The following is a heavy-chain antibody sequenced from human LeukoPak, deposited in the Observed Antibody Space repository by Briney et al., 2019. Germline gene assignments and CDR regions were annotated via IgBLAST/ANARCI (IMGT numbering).Heavy chain of an antibody. CDR1: GFTFSSYA. CDR3: AKGGSFYYDSSGYLY. J-gene: IGHJ4*02. CDR2: ISGSGGNT. V-gene: IGHV3-23*01. D-gene: IGHD3-22*01. Sequence: GGSLRLSCAPSGFTFSSYAMSWVRQAPGKGLEWLSAISGSGGNTYYADSMKGRFTIPRDNSKNTLYLQMNSLRAEDTAVYYCAKGGSFYYDSSGYLYWGQGTLVTVSS.